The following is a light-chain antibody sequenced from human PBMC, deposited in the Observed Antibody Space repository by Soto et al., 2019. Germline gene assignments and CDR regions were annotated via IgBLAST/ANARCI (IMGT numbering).Light chain of an antibody. Sequence: DIQMTQSPPSLSASVGDRVTITCQSSQDIFKYLNWYQLKPGKAPKLLIYEVSNLETGVPSRFSGSGSGTDFTFTISRLQPEDIATYYCQQFDNLPLTFGGGTKVDIK. V-gene: IGKV1-33*01. CDR2: EVS. CDR3: QQFDNLPLT. CDR1: QDIFKY. J-gene: IGKJ4*01.